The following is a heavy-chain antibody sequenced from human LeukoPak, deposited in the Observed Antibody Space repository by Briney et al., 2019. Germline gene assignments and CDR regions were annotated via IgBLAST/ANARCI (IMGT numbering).Heavy chain of an antibody. CDR1: GFTFISYA. D-gene: IGHD3-3*02. Sequence: GYMRLSCAASGFTFISYAMSCVRQAPGKRLEGVSAISGSGGSTYYDDSLKGRFTISRDNSKNTLYLQLNTLTAADTAVYYCARLATVGSPDYWSQGSLVTVSS. V-gene: IGHV3-23*01. CDR2: ISGSGGST. J-gene: IGHJ4*01. CDR3: ARLATVGSPDY.